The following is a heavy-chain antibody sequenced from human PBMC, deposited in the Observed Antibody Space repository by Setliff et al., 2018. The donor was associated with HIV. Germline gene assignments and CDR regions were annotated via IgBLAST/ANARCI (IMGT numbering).Heavy chain of an antibody. CDR3: ARGEGYCSGGDCYYYYMDV. J-gene: IGHJ6*03. CDR2: IIPIFGTA. V-gene: IGHV1-69*13. Sequence: SVKVSCKASGYTFIAYYIHWVRQAPGKGLEWMGGIIPIFGTANYAQKFQGRVTITADESTSTAYMELSSLRSEDTAVYYCARGEGYCSGGDCYYYYMDVWGKGTTVTV. D-gene: IGHD2-15*01. CDR1: GYTFIAYY.